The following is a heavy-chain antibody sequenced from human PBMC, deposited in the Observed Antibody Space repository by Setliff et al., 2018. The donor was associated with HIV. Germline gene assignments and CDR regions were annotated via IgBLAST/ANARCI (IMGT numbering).Heavy chain of an antibody. V-gene: IGHV4-4*07. CDR1: GGSISRYY. Sequence: SETLSLTCTVSGGSISRYYWSWIRQPAGKRLEWIGRIYTSGTTNYNPSLKSRVTMSVDTSKNQFSLKLSSVTAADTAVYYCARDRTHSKVPRPYYYMDVWGKGTTVTVS. CDR3: ARDRTHSKVPRPYYYMDV. J-gene: IGHJ6*03. CDR2: IYTSGTT. D-gene: IGHD6-13*01.